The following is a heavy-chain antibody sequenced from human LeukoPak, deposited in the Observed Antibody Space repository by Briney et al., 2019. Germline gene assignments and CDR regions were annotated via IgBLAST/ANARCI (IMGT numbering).Heavy chain of an antibody. D-gene: IGHD5-18*01. Sequence: SETLSLTCTVSGGSISSSSYYWGWIRQPPGKGLEWIGEINHSGSTNYNPSLKSRVTISVDTSKNQFSLKLSSVTAADTAVYYCARSPPRGYSYGYVLDYWGQGTLVTVSS. CDR2: INHSGST. V-gene: IGHV4-39*07. CDR1: GGSISSSSYY. CDR3: ARSPPRGYSYGYVLDY. J-gene: IGHJ4*02.